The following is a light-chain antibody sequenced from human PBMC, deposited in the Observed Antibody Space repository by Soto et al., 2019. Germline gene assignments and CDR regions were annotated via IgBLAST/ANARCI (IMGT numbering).Light chain of an antibody. CDR3: QQYGNSPWT. J-gene: IGKJ1*01. CDR2: AAS. CDR1: QSVRSSY. Sequence: EIVMTQSPASLSLSPGERATLSCGTSQSVRSSYLAWYQQKPGLAPRLLIYAASSRATGIPDRFSGRGSGTDFTLTISRLEPEDFAVYYCQQYGNSPWTFGQGTKVEIK. V-gene: IGKV3D-20*01.